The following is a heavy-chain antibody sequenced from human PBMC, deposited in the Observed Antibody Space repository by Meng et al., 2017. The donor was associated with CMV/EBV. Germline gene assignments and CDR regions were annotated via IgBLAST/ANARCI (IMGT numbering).Heavy chain of an antibody. V-gene: IGHV4-28*02. J-gene: IGHJ4*02. CDR2: IYYRGSI. CDR3: ARSNGYSSSWYYFDY. CDR1: GYSISSSNW. Sequence: SQTLSLTCAVSGYSISSSNWWGWIRQPPGKGLEWIGYIYYRGSIYYNPSLKSRVTMSVDTSKNQFSLKLNSVTAVDTAVYYCARSNGYSSSWYYFDYWGQRTLVTVSS. D-gene: IGHD6-13*01.